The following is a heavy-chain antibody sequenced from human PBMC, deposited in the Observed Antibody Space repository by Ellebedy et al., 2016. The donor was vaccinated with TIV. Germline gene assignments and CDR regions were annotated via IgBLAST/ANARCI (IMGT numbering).Heavy chain of an antibody. CDR2: FDPEDGET. Sequence: ASVKVSXXVSGYTLTELSMHWVRQAPGKGLEWMGGFDPEDGETIYAQKFQGRVTMTEDTSTDTAYMELSSLRSEDTAVYYCATVGTLSFDYWGQGTLVTVSS. J-gene: IGHJ4*02. V-gene: IGHV1-24*01. CDR3: ATVGTLSFDY. D-gene: IGHD1-14*01. CDR1: GYTLTELS.